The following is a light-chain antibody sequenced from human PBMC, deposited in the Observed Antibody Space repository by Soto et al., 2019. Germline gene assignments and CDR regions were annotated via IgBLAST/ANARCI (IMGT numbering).Light chain of an antibody. CDR3: QQYNDRPPIT. V-gene: IGKV3-15*01. CDR2: GSF. J-gene: IGKJ5*01. CDR1: QSVDNN. Sequence: ELVMTQSPVTLSASPGXXXXXXXXXSQSVDNNVAWYQQKPGQAPRLLIVGSFARATGIPARFSGSGSGSEFTLTISGLQSEDFAVYYCQQYNDRPPITFGQGTRLEIK.